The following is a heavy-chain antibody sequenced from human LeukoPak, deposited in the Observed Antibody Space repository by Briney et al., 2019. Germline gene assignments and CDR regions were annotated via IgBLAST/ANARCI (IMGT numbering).Heavy chain of an antibody. CDR1: GYTFTDYY. CDR2: INPMGGGT. D-gene: IGHD6-19*01. J-gene: IGHJ4*02. Sequence: ASVTDSFKASGYTFTDYYMHWVRQAPGQGREWMGWINPMGGGTNYAQKFQGRVTLTRDPSISSVYMELGRLRSDDTAVYYCARDFRSSGWYHPFACWGQGSLVTVYS. V-gene: IGHV1-2*02. CDR3: ARDFRSSGWYHPFAC.